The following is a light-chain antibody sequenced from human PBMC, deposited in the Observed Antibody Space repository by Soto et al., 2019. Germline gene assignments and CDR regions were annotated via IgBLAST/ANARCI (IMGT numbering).Light chain of an antibody. CDR3: QQYNNWPPLT. CDR1: QSVSSN. V-gene: IGKV3D-15*01. J-gene: IGKJ4*01. CDR2: GAS. Sequence: EIGMTQSPATLSVYTGERATLSCRASQSVSSNLAWYQQKPGQAPRLLIYGASIRATGIPARFSGSGSGTEFTLTISSLQSEDFAVYYCQQYNNWPPLTFGGGTKVDIK.